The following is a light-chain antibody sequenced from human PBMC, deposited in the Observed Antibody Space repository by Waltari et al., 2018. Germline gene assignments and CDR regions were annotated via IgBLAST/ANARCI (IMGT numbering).Light chain of an antibody. CDR3: QQANRFPLT. J-gene: IGKJ4*01. CDR1: QGINSW. Sequence: TCRASQGINSWLAWYEQKPGKAPKLLIDDVSSLQTVVPSRFSGSESETDFTLTISSRQPEDFATYYCQQANRFPLTFGGGTKVELK. CDR2: DVS. V-gene: IGKV1-12*01.